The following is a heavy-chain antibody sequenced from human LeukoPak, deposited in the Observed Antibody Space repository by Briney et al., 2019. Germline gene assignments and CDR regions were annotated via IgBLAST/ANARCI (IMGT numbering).Heavy chain of an antibody. CDR1: GFTFSSYS. Sequence: SGGSLRLSCAASGFTFSSYSMNWVRQAPGKGLEWVPSISSSSSYIYYADSVKGRFTISRDSSKNTLYLQMNSLRPEDTAVYYCARARPSMWIDYWGQGTLVTVSS. CDR3: ARARPSMWIDY. J-gene: IGHJ4*02. D-gene: IGHD5-12*01. V-gene: IGHV3-21*01. CDR2: ISSSSSYI.